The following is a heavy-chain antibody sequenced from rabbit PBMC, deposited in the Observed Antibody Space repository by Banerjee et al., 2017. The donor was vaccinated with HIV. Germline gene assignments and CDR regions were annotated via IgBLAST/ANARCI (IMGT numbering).Heavy chain of an antibody. CDR2: IDPILGVT. J-gene: IGHJ4*01. D-gene: IGHD7-1*01. Sequence: QLKETGGGLVQPGGSLTLSCKASGFDFSSYYLSWVRQAPGKGLEWIGYIDPILGVTYSASGVNCRFTISSHNAQNTVSLQMNSLTAADTATYFCVRDLTGLIGWNFNFWGPGTLVTIS. CDR3: VRDLTGLIGWNFNF. CDR1: GFDFSSYY. V-gene: IGHV1S7*01.